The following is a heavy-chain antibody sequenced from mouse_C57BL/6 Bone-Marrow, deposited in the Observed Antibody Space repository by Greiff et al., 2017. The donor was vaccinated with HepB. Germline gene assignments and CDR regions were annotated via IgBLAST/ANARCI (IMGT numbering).Heavy chain of an antibody. CDR2: IYPGSGST. V-gene: IGHV1-55*01. Sequence: QVQLQQPGAELVKPGASVKMSCKASGYTFTSYWITWVKQRPGQGLEWIGDIYPGSGSTNYNEKFKSKATMTVDTSSSTAYMKLSSLTSEDSAVYYCAFYDGYYWYFDVWGTGTTVTVSS. CDR3: AFYDGYYWYFDV. D-gene: IGHD2-3*01. J-gene: IGHJ1*03. CDR1: GYTFTSYW.